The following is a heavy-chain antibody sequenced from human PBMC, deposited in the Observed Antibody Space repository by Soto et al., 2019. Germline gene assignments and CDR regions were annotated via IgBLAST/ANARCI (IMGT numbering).Heavy chain of an antibody. V-gene: IGHV4-31*02. J-gene: IGHJ4*01. Sequence: PSETLCLTSSVSGGSMNTAGFYCPGIAQHPRKGLEWIGYIYYSGNTFYNPSLKSRVSISVDTSKNQFSLNLTSVTAADTAVFYCARADWSGWIDYWGHGTLVTVSS. CDR1: GGSMNTAGFY. CDR3: ARADWSGWIDY. CDR2: IYYSGNT. D-gene: IGHD6-19*01.